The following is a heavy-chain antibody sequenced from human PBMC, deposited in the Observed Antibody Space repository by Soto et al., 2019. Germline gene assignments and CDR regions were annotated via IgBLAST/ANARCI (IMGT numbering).Heavy chain of an antibody. CDR1: GGSFSGYY. V-gene: IGHV4-34*01. CDR3: ARGIGALTTAMVMNWFDP. CDR2: INHSGST. D-gene: IGHD5-18*01. Sequence: QVQLQQWGAGLLKPSETLSLTCAVYGGSFSGYYWSWIRQPPGKGLEWIGEINHSGSTNYNPSLKSRVTISVDTSKNQFSLKLSSVNAADTAVYYCARGIGALTTAMVMNWFDPWGQGTLVTVSS. J-gene: IGHJ5*02.